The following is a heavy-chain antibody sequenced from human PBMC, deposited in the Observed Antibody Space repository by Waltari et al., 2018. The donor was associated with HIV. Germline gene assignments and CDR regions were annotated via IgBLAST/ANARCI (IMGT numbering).Heavy chain of an antibody. V-gene: IGHV2-5*02. Sequence: QITLKESRPTLVTSTPTLTLTCTFPGFSLSASGVGVAWIRQPPGNALKWLALIYWDGDRRYSPSLPNRLTMTKDTSKNQVVLTMTNMDPVDTATYYCAHLPIDGTNRDYWYCDVWGRGNLGAVSS. CDR1: GFSLSASGVG. CDR3: AHLPIDGTNRDYWYCDV. D-gene: IGHD1-1*01. J-gene: IGHJ2*01. CDR2: IYWDGDR.